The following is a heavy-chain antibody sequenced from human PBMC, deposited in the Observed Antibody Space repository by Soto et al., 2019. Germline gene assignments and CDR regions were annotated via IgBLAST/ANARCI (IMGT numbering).Heavy chain of an antibody. D-gene: IGHD3-10*01. J-gene: IGHJ4*02. Sequence: VQLLESGGGLVQPGGSLRLSCAASGFTFSSYAMSWVRQAPGKGLEWVSAISGSGGSTYYADSVKGRFTISRDNSKNTLYLQMNSLRAEDTAVYYCAKDLRAVGRGSTLRPFDYWGQGTLVTVSS. CDR3: AKDLRAVGRGSTLRPFDY. V-gene: IGHV3-23*01. CDR1: GFTFSSYA. CDR2: ISGSGGST.